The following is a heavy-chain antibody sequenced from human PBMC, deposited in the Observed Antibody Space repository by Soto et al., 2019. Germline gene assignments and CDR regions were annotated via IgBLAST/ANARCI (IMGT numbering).Heavy chain of an antibody. J-gene: IGHJ6*02. D-gene: IGHD6-19*01. CDR1: GGSISSYY. Sequence: SGTLSLTCTVPGGSISSYYWSWIRQPPGKGLEWIGYIYYSGSTSYNPSLKSRVTISVDTSKNQFSLKLSSVTAADTAVYYCARLRAVAGNYGMDVWGQGTTVT. V-gene: IGHV4-59*08. CDR2: IYYSGST. CDR3: ARLRAVAGNYGMDV.